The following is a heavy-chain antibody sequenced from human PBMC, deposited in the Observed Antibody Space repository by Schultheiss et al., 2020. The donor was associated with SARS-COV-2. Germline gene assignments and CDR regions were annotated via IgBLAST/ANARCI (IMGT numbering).Heavy chain of an antibody. CDR2: VTHSGST. J-gene: IGHJ3*02. CDR1: GGSFSDHY. CDR3: ARVPYYPGGAFDI. D-gene: IGHD1-26*01. V-gene: IGHV4-34*01. Sequence: SETLSLTCAVYGGSFSDHYCTWIRQSPGKGLEYIGEVTHSGSTNYNPSLKSRVTISVDTSKNQFSLKLSSVTAADTAVYYCARVPYYPGGAFDIWGQGTMVTVSS.